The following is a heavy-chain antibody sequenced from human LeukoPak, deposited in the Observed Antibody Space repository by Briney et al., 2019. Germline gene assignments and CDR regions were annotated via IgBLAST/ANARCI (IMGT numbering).Heavy chain of an antibody. Sequence: QPGGSLRLSCAASGFTFTSYWMHWVRQAPGKGLAWVSRINSDGSSTSYADSVKGRFTISRDNAKNTLYLQMNSLRPEDTAVYYCARDLANRADWGQGTLVTVSS. V-gene: IGHV3-74*01. J-gene: IGHJ4*02. D-gene: IGHD3-16*02. CDR1: GFTFTSYW. CDR3: ARDLANRAD. CDR2: INSDGSST.